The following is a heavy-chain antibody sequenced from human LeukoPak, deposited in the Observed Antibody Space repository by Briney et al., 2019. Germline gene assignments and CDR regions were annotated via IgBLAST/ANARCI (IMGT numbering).Heavy chain of an antibody. D-gene: IGHD3-10*01. CDR1: GGSFSGYY. J-gene: IGHJ5*02. V-gene: IGHV4-34*01. CDR2: INHSGST. CDR3: ARRDITMVRGVIIKGWFDP. Sequence: PSETLSLTCAVYGGSFSGYYWSWIRQPPGKGLEWIGEINHSGSTNYNPSLKSRVTISVGTSKNQFSLKLSSVTAADTAVYYCARRDITMVRGVIIKGWFDPWGQGTLVTVSS.